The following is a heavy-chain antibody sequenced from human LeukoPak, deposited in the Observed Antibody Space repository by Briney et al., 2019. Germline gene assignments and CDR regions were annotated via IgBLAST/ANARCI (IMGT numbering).Heavy chain of an antibody. CDR2: INPNSGGT. V-gene: IGHV1-2*02. J-gene: IGHJ4*02. D-gene: IGHD6-13*01. Sequence: ASVKVSCKASGYTFTGYYMHWVRQAPGQGLEWMGWINPNSGGTNYAQKFQGRVTMTRDTSISTPYMELSWLRSDDTAVYYCARALYTSRSYLATFSPTNFDYWGQGTLVTVSS. CDR1: GYTFTGYY. CDR3: ARALYTSRSYLATFSPTNFDY.